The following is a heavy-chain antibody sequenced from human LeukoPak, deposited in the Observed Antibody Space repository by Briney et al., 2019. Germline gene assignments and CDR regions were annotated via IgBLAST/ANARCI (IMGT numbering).Heavy chain of an antibody. CDR1: GFTFSSYS. CDR3: ARDRTSGYDFGTLGY. D-gene: IGHD5-12*01. CDR2: ISSSSSTI. J-gene: IGHJ4*02. Sequence: GGSLRLSCAASGFTFSSYSMNWVRQAPGKGLEWVSYISSSSSTIYYADSVKGRFTISRDNAKNSLYLQMNSLRAEGTAVYYCARDRTSGYDFGTLGYWGQGTLVTVSS. V-gene: IGHV3-48*01.